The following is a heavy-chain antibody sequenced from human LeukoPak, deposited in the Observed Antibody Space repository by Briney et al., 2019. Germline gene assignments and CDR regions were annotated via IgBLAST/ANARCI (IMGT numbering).Heavy chain of an antibody. CDR3: ARALWDGNYYGMDV. D-gene: IGHD3-16*01. CDR2: ISYDGSNK. Sequence: GGSLRLSCAASGFTFSSYAMHWVRQAPGKGLEWVAVISYDGSNKYYADSVKGRFTISRDNSKNTLYLQMNSLRAEDTAVYYCARALWDGNYYGMDVWGQGTTVTVSS. CDR1: GFTFSSYA. J-gene: IGHJ6*02. V-gene: IGHV3-30-3*01.